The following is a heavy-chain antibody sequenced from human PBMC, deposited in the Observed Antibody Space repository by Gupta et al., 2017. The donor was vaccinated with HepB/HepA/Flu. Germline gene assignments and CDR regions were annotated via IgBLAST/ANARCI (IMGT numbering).Heavy chain of an antibody. CDR2: IIAIFGTA. D-gene: IGHD5-24*01. Sequence: QVQLVQSGAEVKKPGSSVKVSCKASGGTFSSNPFSWVRQAPGQGLEWMGGIIAIFGTAKYAQKCQGRVTFTADRSTSTVYMELSSLRSEDTAVYYCARGMAGRVPEDYYYMDVWGKGTPVTVS. J-gene: IGHJ6*03. CDR1: GGTFSSNP. CDR3: ARGMAGRVPEDYYYMDV. V-gene: IGHV1-69*06.